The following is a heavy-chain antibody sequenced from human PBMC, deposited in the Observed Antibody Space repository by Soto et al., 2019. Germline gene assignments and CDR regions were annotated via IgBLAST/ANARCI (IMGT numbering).Heavy chain of an antibody. CDR1: GFTFGDYA. D-gene: IGHD2-21*02. V-gene: IGHV3-49*03. Sequence: GGSLRLSCTASGFTFGDYAMSWFRQAPGKGLEWVGFIRSKAYGGTTEYAASVKGRFTISRDDSKSIAYLQMNSLKTEDTAVYYCTRRRYCGGDCYSGSSKDAFDIWGQGTMVTVSS. CDR2: IRSKAYGGTT. J-gene: IGHJ3*02. CDR3: TRRRYCGGDCYSGSSKDAFDI.